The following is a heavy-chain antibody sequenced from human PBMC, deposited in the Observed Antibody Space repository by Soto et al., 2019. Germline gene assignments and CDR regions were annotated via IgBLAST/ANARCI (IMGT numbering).Heavy chain of an antibody. V-gene: IGHV4-30-4*02. CDR1: GGSISSGDYY. D-gene: IGHD3-10*01. J-gene: IGHJ6*02. CDR2: IYYSGST. Sequence: SETLSLTCTVSGGSISSGDYYWSCIRQPPGKGLEWIGYIYYSGSTYYNPSLKSRVTISVDTSKNQFSLKLSSVTAADTAVYYCARGNDYYYGSGSYSPTNYYYGMAVWGQGPTVT. CDR3: ARGNDYYYGSGSYSPTNYYYGMAV.